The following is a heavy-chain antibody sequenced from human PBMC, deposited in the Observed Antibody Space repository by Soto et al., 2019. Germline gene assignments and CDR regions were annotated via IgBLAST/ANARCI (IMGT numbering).Heavy chain of an antibody. J-gene: IGHJ3*02. D-gene: IGHD2-15*01. CDR2: IGGSGDST. CDR3: ARELGYCSGGNCYMEGAFDI. CDR1: GGTFISYA. Sequence: GGSLRLSCAASGGTFISYAMSWVRQATGKGLERVSVIGGSGDSTYYADSVKGRFTISRDNSKNTPYLQMNSLRAEDTAAYYCARELGYCSGGNCYMEGAFDIWGQGTMVTVSS. V-gene: IGHV3-23*01.